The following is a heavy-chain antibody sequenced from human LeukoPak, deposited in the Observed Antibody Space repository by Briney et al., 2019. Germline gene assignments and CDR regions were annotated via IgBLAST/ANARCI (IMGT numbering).Heavy chain of an antibody. J-gene: IGHJ4*02. D-gene: IGHD2-15*01. V-gene: IGHV5-51*01. Sequence: GESLKISCKTSGYSFTSYWIAWVRRMPGKGLEWMGIIYPGDSDTRYSPSFQGQVTISADKSINTAFLQWSSLKASDSAMYYCARPDSCSDYWGQGTLVTVSS. CDR1: GYSFTSYW. CDR3: ARPDSCSDY. CDR2: IYPGDSDT.